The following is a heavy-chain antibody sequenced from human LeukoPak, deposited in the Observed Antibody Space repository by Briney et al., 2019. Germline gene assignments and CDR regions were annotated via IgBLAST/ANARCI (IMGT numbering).Heavy chain of an antibody. J-gene: IGHJ4*02. CDR3: AKDNGGDYYESSGYLDY. CDR1: GFTFDDYA. V-gene: IGHV3-9*01. CDR2: ISWNSGSI. D-gene: IGHD3-22*01. Sequence: GGSLRLSCAASGFTFDDYAMHWVRQAPGKGLEWVSGISWNSGSIGYADSVKGRFTISRDNAKNSLYLQMNSLRAEDTALYYCAKDNGGDYYESSGYLDYGGQGPLVTVPS.